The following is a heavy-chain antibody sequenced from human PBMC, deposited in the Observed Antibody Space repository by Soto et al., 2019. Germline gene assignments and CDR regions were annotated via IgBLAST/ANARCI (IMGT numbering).Heavy chain of an antibody. CDR2: MYYSGST. CDR1: GGSISSSSYY. D-gene: IGHD6-13*01. CDR3: ARRIAAAGTFHY. V-gene: IGHV4-39*01. J-gene: IGHJ4*01. Sequence: QLQLQESGPGLVRPSETLSLTCTVSGGSISSSSYYWGWIRQPPGKGLEWIGSMYYSGSTYYNPSLKSRVTISVDTSKNQISRKLSSVTASDTAVYYCARRIAAAGTFHYWGHGTLVTVYS.